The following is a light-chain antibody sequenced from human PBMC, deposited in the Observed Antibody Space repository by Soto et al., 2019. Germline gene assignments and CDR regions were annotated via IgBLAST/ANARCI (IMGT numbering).Light chain of an antibody. J-gene: IGKJ2*02. V-gene: IGKV1-39*01. CDR2: AAS. CDR3: QQSYSTPMWT. Sequence: DIQMTQSPSSLSASVGDRVTITCRASQSISSSLNWYQQKPGKAPKLLIYAASSLQSGVPSKFSGSGSGTDLTLTISSLQPEDFATYYCQQSYSTPMWTFGQGTKLEIK. CDR1: QSISSS.